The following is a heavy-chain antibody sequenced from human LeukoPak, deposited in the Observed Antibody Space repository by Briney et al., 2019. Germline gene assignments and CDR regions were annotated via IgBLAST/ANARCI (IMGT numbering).Heavy chain of an antibody. CDR2: ISGSGGST. Sequence: GGSLRLSCAASGFTFSSYAMSWVRQAPGKGLEWVSAISGSGGSTYYADSVKGRFTISRDNSKNTLYLQMNSPRAEDTAVYYCAKDSRVQFDAFDIWGQGTLVTVSS. CDR3: AKDSRVQFDAFDI. V-gene: IGHV3-23*01. D-gene: IGHD3-10*01. CDR1: GFTFSSYA. J-gene: IGHJ3*02.